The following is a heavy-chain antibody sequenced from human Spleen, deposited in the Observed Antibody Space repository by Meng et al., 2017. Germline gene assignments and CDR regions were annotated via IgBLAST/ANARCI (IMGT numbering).Heavy chain of an antibody. J-gene: IGHJ4*02. D-gene: IGHD6-25*01. Sequence: QVPPVQFGAEVKKPGASVRISCKPSESHCPSYNIPWGRGALGHGLGRRGRLIPKSEDTHYAQIFPARVTITGETSNSTTNMELRGLRSDDTAMYYCARDEGISAAGKLFGDYWGQGTLVTVSS. CDR2: LIPKSEDT. V-gene: IGHV1-2*06. CDR1: ESHCPSYN. CDR3: ARDEGISAAGKLFGDY.